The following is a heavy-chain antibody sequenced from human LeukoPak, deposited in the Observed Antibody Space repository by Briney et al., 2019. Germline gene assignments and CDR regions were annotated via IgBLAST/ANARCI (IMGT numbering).Heavy chain of an antibody. V-gene: IGHV4-34*01. CDR1: GGSFSGYY. J-gene: IGHJ5*02. CDR3: APRGYYDSSP. CDR2: INHGGST. Sequence: SETLSLTCAVYGGSFSGYYWSWIRQPPGKGLEWIGEINHGGSTNYNPSLKSRVTISVDTSKNQFSLKLSSVTAADTAVYYCAPRGYYDSSPWGQGTLVTVSS. D-gene: IGHD3-22*01.